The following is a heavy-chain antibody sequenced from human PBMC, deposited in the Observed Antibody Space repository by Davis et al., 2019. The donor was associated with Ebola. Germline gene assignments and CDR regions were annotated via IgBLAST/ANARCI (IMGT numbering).Heavy chain of an antibody. CDR3: ARGSNYDFWSGLGYYYYGMDV. V-gene: IGHV4-34*01. D-gene: IGHD3-3*01. Sequence: MPSETLSLTCAVYGGSFSGYYWSWIRQPPGKGLEWIGEINHSGSTNYNPSLKSRVTISVDTSKNQFSLKLSSVTAADTAVYYCARGSNYDFWSGLGYYYYGMDVWGQGTTVTVSS. CDR1: GGSFSGYY. CDR2: INHSGST. J-gene: IGHJ6*02.